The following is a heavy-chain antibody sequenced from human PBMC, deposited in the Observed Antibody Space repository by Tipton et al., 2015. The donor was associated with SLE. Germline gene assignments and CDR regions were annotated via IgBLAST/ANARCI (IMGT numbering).Heavy chain of an antibody. J-gene: IGHJ2*01. D-gene: IGHD3-10*01. CDR1: GFTFSSYG. CDR2: IRYDGSNK. Sequence: SGFTFSSYGMHWVRQAPGKGLEWVAFIRYDGSNKYYADSVKGRFTISRDNSKNTLYLQMNSLRAEDTAVYYCAKDLSKLWFGADFDLWGRGTLVTVSS. CDR3: AKDLSKLWFGADFDL. V-gene: IGHV3-30*02.